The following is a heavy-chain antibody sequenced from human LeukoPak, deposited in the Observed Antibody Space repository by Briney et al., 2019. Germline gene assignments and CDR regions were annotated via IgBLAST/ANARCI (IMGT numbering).Heavy chain of an antibody. CDR1: SGSMSTYY. Sequence: PSETLSLTCTVASGSMSTYYWGWIRQPPGKGLEWIGYIYYKGRTCYNPSLKSRVTISVDTSKNQFSLKLSSVTAADTAVYYCARASYDSSAYYSGGFYYYYMDVWGEGTTVTVSS. V-gene: IGHV4-59*01. CDR3: ARASYDSSAYYSGGFYYYYMDV. CDR2: IYYKGRT. J-gene: IGHJ6*03. D-gene: IGHD3-22*01.